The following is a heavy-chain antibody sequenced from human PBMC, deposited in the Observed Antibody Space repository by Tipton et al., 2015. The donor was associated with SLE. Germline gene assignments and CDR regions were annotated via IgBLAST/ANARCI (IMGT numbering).Heavy chain of an antibody. CDR2: ISTSGNT. D-gene: IGHD1-1*01. J-gene: IGHJ6*02. V-gene: IGHV4-4*07. CDR3: ARSQLGGYFYSLDV. Sequence: TLSLTCTVSGGSIFSFYWFWIRQPAGKGLEWIGRISTSGNTNYNPPLKSRVTISASTSKKEFSLKLNSMTAADSALYYCARSQLGGYFYSLDVWGQGTTVSVSS. CDR1: GGSIFSFY.